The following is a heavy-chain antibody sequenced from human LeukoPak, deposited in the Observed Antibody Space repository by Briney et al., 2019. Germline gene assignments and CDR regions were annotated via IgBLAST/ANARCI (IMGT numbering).Heavy chain of an antibody. CDR1: GFTFSSYS. CDR3: ARDFFPIVDSTWYEIGY. V-gene: IGHV3-21*01. J-gene: IGHJ4*02. CDR2: ISSSSSYI. Sequence: GGSLRLSCAASGFTFSSYSMNWVRQAPGKGLEWVSSISSSSSYIYYADSVKGRFTISRDNAKNSLYLQMNSLRAEDTAVYYCARDFFPIVDSTWYEIGYWGQGTLVTVSS. D-gene: IGHD2-21*01.